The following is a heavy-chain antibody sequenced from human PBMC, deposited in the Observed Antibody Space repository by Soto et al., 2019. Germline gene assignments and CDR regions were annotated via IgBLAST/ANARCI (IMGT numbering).Heavy chain of an antibody. CDR2: IKQDGSEK. D-gene: IGHD4-17*01. Sequence: EVQLVESGGGLVQPGGSLRLSCAASGFTFSSYWMSWVRQAPGKGLEWVANIKQDGSEKYYVDSVKGRFTISRDNAKHSLYLQMNSLRDEDTAVYYCARPPHAYGDERTRFFDYWGQGTLVTVSS. J-gene: IGHJ4*02. V-gene: IGHV3-7*01. CDR1: GFTFSSYW. CDR3: ARPPHAYGDERTRFFDY.